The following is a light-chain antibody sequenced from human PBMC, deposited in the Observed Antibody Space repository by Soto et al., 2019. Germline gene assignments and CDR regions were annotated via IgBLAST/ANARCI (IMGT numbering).Light chain of an antibody. V-gene: IGKV3-11*01. CDR3: QQRSNWPIT. J-gene: IGKJ5*01. CDR1: QSVSNDF. CDR2: DAS. Sequence: EIGLTQSPGIVSLSPGERATLSCRASQSVSNDFLAWYQQKPGQAPRLLIYDASNRATGIPARFSGSGSGTDFTLTISSLEPEDFAVYYCQQRSNWPITFGQGGRLAIK.